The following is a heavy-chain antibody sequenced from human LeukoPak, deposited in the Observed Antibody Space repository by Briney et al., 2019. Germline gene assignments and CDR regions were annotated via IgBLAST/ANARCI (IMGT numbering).Heavy chain of an antibody. Sequence: SETLSLTCTVSGGSISSGNFYWAWVRQPPGKGLHWIGSISDSGNTFYNPSLKGRVTILVDTSKNHFSLKLSSVTAADTAMYFCARLDYGDFDFDYWGQGTLVTVSS. CDR2: ISDSGNT. CDR1: GGSISSGNFY. V-gene: IGHV4-39*02. J-gene: IGHJ4*02. CDR3: ARLDYGDFDFDY. D-gene: IGHD4-17*01.